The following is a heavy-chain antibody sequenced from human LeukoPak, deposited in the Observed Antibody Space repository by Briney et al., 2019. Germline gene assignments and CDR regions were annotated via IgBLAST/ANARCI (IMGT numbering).Heavy chain of an antibody. CDR1: GGSISSYY. V-gene: IGHV4-59*01. Sequence: SETLSLTCTVSGGSISSYYWSWIQQPPGKGLEWIGYIYYSGSTNYNPSLKSRVTISVDTSKNQFSLKLSSVTAADTAVYYCARDRGLADAFDIWGQGTMVTVSS. CDR3: ARDRGLADAFDI. D-gene: IGHD3/OR15-3a*01. CDR2: IYYSGST. J-gene: IGHJ3*02.